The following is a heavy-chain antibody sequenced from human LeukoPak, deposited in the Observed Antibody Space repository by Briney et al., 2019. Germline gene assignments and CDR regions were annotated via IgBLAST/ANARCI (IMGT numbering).Heavy chain of an antibody. J-gene: IGHJ4*01. CDR1: GFTFSSFS. D-gene: IGHD5-12*01. CDR3: ARDHRYAFDN. CDR2: IGISSGNT. V-gene: IGHV3-48*01. Sequence: GGSLRLSCAASGFTFSSFSMNWVRQAPGKGLEWISYIGISSGNTKYADSVKGRFTISRDKARNSLYLQMNSLRVEDTAMYYCARDHRYAFDNWGHGTLVTVSS.